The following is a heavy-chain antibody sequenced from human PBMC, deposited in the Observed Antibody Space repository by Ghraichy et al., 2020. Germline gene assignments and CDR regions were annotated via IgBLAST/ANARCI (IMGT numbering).Heavy chain of an antibody. J-gene: IGHJ4*02. CDR3: AKHSGGEGDMMTFEGVTAPFDH. CDR1: GGSISTSSHC. V-gene: IGHV4-39*01. Sequence: SQTLSLTCTVSGGSISTSSHCWGWIRQPPGKGLEWIGSMYYSGSTYHNPSLKSRLTISVDTSKSQFSLKLSSVTAADTAVYYCAKHSGGEGDMMTFEGVTAPFDHWGQGTLVTVSS. D-gene: IGHD3-16*01. CDR2: MYYSGST.